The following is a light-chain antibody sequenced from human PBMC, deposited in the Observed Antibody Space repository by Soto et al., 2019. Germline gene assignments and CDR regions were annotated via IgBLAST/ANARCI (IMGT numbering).Light chain of an antibody. CDR3: MQALQTPPT. Sequence: DIVMTQSPPSLPVTPGEAASIARRSSQSLLHSNGYNYLDWYLQKPGQSPXLLIYLGSNRASGVPDRFSGSGSGTDFTLKISRVEAEEVGGYYCMQALQTPPTSGGGTKVDI. CDR2: LGS. J-gene: IGKJ4*01. CDR1: QSLLHSNGYNY. V-gene: IGKV2-28*01.